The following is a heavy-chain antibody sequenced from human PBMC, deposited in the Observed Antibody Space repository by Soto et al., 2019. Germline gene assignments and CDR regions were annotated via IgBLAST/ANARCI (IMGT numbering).Heavy chain of an antibody. CDR2: ISWNSGSI. D-gene: IGHD3-16*01. Sequence: GGSLRLSCAASGFTFDDCAMHWVRQAPGKGLEGVSGISWNSGSIGYADSVKGRFTISRDNAKNSLYLQMSSLRAEDTALYYCAKVRITFGGVGAFDIWGQGTRVT. J-gene: IGHJ3*02. V-gene: IGHV3-9*01. CDR1: GFTFDDCA. CDR3: AKVRITFGGVGAFDI.